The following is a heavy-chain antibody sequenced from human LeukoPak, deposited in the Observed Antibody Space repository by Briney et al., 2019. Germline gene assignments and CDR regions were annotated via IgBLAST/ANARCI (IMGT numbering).Heavy chain of an antibody. CDR2: IYHSGST. CDR1: GGSISSSNW. Sequence: PSGTLSLTCAVSGGSISSSNWWSWVRQPPGKGLEWIGEIYHSGSTNYNPSLKSRVTISVDKSKNQFSLKLSSVTAADTAVYYCARLNGSGRPNYYYYYMDVWGKGTTVTVSS. CDR3: ARLNGSGRPNYYYYYMDV. D-gene: IGHD3-10*01. V-gene: IGHV4-4*02. J-gene: IGHJ6*03.